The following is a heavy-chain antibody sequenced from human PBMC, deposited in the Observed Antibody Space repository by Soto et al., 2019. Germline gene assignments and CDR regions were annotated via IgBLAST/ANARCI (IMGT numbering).Heavy chain of an antibody. Sequence: PSETLSLTCAVSGGSISSGGYSWSWIRQPPGKGLEWIGYIYHSGSTYYNPSLKSRVTISVDRSKNQFSLKLSSVTAADTAVYYCARDIIGAGFGDPFWGQGTLVTVSS. V-gene: IGHV4-30-2*01. J-gene: IGHJ4*02. D-gene: IGHD3-10*01. CDR1: GGSISSGGYS. CDR2: IYHSGST. CDR3: ARDIIGAGFGDPF.